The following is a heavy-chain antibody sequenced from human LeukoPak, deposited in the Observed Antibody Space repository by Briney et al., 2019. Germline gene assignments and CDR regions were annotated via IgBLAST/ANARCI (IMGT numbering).Heavy chain of an antibody. CDR3: ASSSSGWSFDY. CDR2: ISYDGSNK. J-gene: IGHJ4*02. Sequence: GGSLRLSCAASGFTFSSYAMHWVRQAPGKGLEWVAVISYDGSNKYYAGSVKGRFTISRDNSKNTLYLQMNSLRAEDTAVYYCASSSSGWSFDYWGQGTLVTVSS. D-gene: IGHD6-19*01. CDR1: GFTFSSYA. V-gene: IGHV3-30-3*01.